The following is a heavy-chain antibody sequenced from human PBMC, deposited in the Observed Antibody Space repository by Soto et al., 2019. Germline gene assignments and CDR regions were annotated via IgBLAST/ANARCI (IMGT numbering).Heavy chain of an antibody. CDR2: ISGSGGST. Sequence: PGGSLRLSCAASGFTFSSYAMSWVRQAPGKGLEWVSAISGSGGSTYYADSVKGRFAISRDNSKNTLYLQMNSLRAEDTAVYYCAKDQAHNSGWPYYFDYWGQGTLVTVSS. D-gene: IGHD6-19*01. J-gene: IGHJ4*02. V-gene: IGHV3-23*01. CDR3: AKDQAHNSGWPYYFDY. CDR1: GFTFSSYA.